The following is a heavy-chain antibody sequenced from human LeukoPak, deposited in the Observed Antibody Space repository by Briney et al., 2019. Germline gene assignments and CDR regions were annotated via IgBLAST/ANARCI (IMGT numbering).Heavy chain of an antibody. D-gene: IGHD3-9*01. CDR1: GGSFSGYY. V-gene: IGHV4-34*01. CDR2: INHSGST. J-gene: IGHJ5*02. CDR3: ARGVHGGDILTGSNWFDP. Sequence: SETLFLTCAVYGGSFSGYYWSWIRQPPGKGLEWIGEINHSGSTNYNPSLKSRVTISVDTSKNQFSLKLSSVTAADTAVYYCARGVHGGDILTGSNWFDPWGQGTLVTVSS.